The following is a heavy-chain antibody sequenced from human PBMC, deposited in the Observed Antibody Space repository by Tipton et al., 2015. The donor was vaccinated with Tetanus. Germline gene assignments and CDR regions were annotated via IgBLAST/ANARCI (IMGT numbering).Heavy chain of an antibody. CDR3: ARATANSAFDF. V-gene: IGHV1-2*02. CDR2: INPNSGGT. J-gene: IGHJ4*02. D-gene: IGHD2-21*02. CDR1: GYTFTGNY. Sequence: VKVSCKASGYTFTGNYIHWVRQVPGQRLEWMAWINPNSGGTDFARKFQGRVTVTRDTSISTAYMELSGLRSDDTAVYFCARATANSAFDFWGQGTRVIVSS.